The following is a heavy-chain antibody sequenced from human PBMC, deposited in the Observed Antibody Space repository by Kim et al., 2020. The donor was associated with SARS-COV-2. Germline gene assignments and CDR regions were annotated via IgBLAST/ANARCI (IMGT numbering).Heavy chain of an antibody. J-gene: IGHJ4*02. CDR3: TAKLRFLEGGY. V-gene: IGHV3-15*01. CDR1: GFTFSNAW. Sequence: GGSLRLSCAASGFTFSNAWMSWVRQAPGKGLEWVGRIKSKTDGGTTDYAAPVKGRFTISRDDSKNTLYLQMNSLKTEDTAVYYCTAKLRFLEGGYWGQGTLVTVSS. CDR2: IKSKTDGGTT. D-gene: IGHD3-3*01.